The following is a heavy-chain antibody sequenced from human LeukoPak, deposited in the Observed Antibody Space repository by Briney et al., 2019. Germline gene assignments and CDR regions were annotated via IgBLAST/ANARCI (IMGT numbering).Heavy chain of an antibody. CDR3: ARGLNDSWTGENY. D-gene: IGHD3-3*01. V-gene: IGHV4-34*01. CDR2: INHSGST. Sequence: SETLSLTCAVYDGSFGGYYWSWIRQPPGKGLEWIGEINHSGSTNYNPFLKSRVTISLDTSKSQFSLKVRYVTAADTAVYYCARGLNDSWTGENYWGQGTLVTVSS. J-gene: IGHJ4*02. CDR1: DGSFGGYY.